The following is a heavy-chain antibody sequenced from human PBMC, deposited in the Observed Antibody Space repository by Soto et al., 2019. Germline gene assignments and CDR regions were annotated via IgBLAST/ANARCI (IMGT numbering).Heavy chain of an antibody. D-gene: IGHD3-10*01. CDR2: IYWDDDK. CDR3: AHRLSRTPASGSGSWGPYYFDY. CDR1: GFSLSTSGIG. J-gene: IGHJ4*02. Sequence: VSGPTLVNPTQTLTLTCTFSGFSLSTSGIGVGWIRQPPGKALEWLALIYWDDDKRYSPSLKSRLTITKDTSKNQVVLTVTNMDPVDTATYYCAHRLSRTPASGSGSWGPYYFDYWGQGTLVTVSS. V-gene: IGHV2-5*02.